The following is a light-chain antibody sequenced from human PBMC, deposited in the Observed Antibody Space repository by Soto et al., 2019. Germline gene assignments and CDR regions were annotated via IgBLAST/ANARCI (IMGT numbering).Light chain of an antibody. CDR1: TLGDKY. CDR3: QTWDSSTVV. CDR2: NDK. V-gene: IGLV3-1*01. Sequence: SYELTQPPSVSVSPGQTATITYSGDTLGDKYVCWYQQKPGQSPVLVLYNDKKRPSGIPERFSGSNSGNTATLTISGTQALDEADYYCQTWDSSTVVFGGGTKLTVL. J-gene: IGLJ2*01.